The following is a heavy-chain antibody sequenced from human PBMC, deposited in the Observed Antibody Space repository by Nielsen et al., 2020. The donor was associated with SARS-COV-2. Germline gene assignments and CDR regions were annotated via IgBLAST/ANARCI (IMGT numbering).Heavy chain of an antibody. V-gene: IGHV1-18*01. CDR3: ARDPYYDFWSGYYATYGMDV. CDR2: ISAYNGNT. Sequence: ASVMVSCKASAYTFTSYGISWVRQAPGQGLEWMGWISAYNGNTNYAQKLQGRVTMTTDTSTSTAYMELRSLRSDDTAVYYCARDPYYDFWSGYYATYGMDVWGQGTTVTVSS. CDR1: AYTFTSYG. J-gene: IGHJ6*02. D-gene: IGHD3-3*01.